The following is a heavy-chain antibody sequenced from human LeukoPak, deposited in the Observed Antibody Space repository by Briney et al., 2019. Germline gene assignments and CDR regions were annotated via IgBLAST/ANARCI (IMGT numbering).Heavy chain of an antibody. J-gene: IGHJ5*02. CDR1: GFTFSSYN. Sequence: GGSLRLSCAASGFTFSSYNMNWVHQAPGKGLEWVSSISSTSNYIYYADSVKGRFTISRDNAKNSLYLQMKSPRAEDTAVYYCARGKTSQNIVTRKTYNWFDPWGQGTLVTVSS. CDR2: ISSTSNYI. D-gene: IGHD2/OR15-2a*01. V-gene: IGHV3-21*01. CDR3: ARGKTSQNIVTRKTYNWFDP.